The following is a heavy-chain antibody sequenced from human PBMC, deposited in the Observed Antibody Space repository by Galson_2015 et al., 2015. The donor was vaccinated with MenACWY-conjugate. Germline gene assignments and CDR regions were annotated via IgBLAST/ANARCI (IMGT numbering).Heavy chain of an antibody. CDR3: VNNWFDY. V-gene: IGHV3-64D*06. J-gene: IGHJ5*01. CDR2: IRSNGDET. Sequence: PLRLSCAASRFTFNTYDMHWVRQAPGKGLEYVSAIRSNGDETYYADSVKGRFTISRDNSKNTLYLQMSSLRVEDTAVYYCVNNWFDYWGRGALVIVSS. CDR1: RFTFNTYD.